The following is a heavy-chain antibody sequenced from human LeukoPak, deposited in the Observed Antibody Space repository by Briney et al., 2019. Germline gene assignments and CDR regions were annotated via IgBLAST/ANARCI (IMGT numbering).Heavy chain of an antibody. Sequence: GASVKVSCKASGYTFTSCGISWVRQAPGQGLEWMGWISAYNGNTNYAQKLQGRVTMTTDTSTSTAYMELRSLRSDDTAVYYCARDNHDFWSGYPTYYYYGMDVWGQGTTVTVSS. CDR2: ISAYNGNT. J-gene: IGHJ6*02. V-gene: IGHV1-18*01. CDR1: GYTFTSCG. CDR3: ARDNHDFWSGYPTYYYYGMDV. D-gene: IGHD3-3*01.